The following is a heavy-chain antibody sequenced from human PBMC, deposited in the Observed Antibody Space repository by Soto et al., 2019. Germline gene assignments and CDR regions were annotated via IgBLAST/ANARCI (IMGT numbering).Heavy chain of an antibody. Sequence: SETLSLTCSVSGGSINNNDYYWSWIRQTPGKGLEWIGYVYYSGSSDYIPSLKSRLSMSIDKSKNQFHLKLNSVTAADTATYYCARMSYFYDKWYFDLWGQGTLVTVSS. V-gene: IGHV4-30-4*01. D-gene: IGHD3-22*01. J-gene: IGHJ2*01. CDR3: ARMSYFYDKWYFDL. CDR1: GGSINNNDYY. CDR2: VYYSGSS.